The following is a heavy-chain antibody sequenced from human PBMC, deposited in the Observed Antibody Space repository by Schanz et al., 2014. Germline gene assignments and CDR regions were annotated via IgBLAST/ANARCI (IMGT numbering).Heavy chain of an antibody. CDR2: ISGTTTYT. CDR1: GFTFSSYA. V-gene: IGHV3-23*01. J-gene: IGHJ4*02. CDR3: ANQIHYDVLTVTRN. Sequence: EVQLLESGGGLVQPGGSLRLSCAASGFTFSSYAMSWVRQAPGKGLEWVSYISGTTTYTNYADSVKGRFTISRDNSKNTLYLQMNSVRAEDTDVYYCANQIHYDVLTVTRNWGQGTLVTVSS. D-gene: IGHD3-9*01.